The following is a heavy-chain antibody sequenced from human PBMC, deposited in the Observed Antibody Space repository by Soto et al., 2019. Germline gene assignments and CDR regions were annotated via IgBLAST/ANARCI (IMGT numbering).Heavy chain of an antibody. CDR2: IGTAGDT. CDR1: GFTFSSYD. J-gene: IGHJ3*02. D-gene: IGHD2-15*01. CDR3: AGGPTEYCSSGSCYRGGDFDI. V-gene: IGHV3-13*01. Sequence: EVQLVESGGGLVQPGGSLRLSCAASGFTFSSYDMHWVRQATGKGLEWVSAIGTAGDTYYPGSVKGRFTISRENAKNSLYLKMNSLRAGDTAVYYCAGGPTEYCSSGSCYRGGDFDIWGQGTMVTVSS.